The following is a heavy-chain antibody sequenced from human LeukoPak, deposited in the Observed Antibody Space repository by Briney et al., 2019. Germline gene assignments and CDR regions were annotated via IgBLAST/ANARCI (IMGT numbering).Heavy chain of an antibody. CDR3: ARAVRYYDSSSYHDF. CDR2: IWYDGSNK. J-gene: IGHJ4*02. D-gene: IGHD3-22*01. CDR1: GFTLSSYG. Sequence: GGSLRLSCVASGFTLSSYGMHWVRQAPGKGLEWVALIWYDGSNKYYADSVKGRFTISRDNSKNTLYLQMNSLRAEDTAVYYCARAVRYYDSSSYHDFWGQGTLVTVSS. V-gene: IGHV3-33*01.